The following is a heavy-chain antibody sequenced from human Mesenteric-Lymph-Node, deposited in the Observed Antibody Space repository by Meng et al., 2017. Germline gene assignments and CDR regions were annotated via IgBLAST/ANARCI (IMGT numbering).Heavy chain of an antibody. Sequence: GESLKISCTASGFTFGDYATSWVRQAPGKGLEWVGFIRSKAYGGTTEYAASVKGRFTISRDDSKSIAYLQMNSLKTEDTAVYYCTPHYYGSGSYYNYWGQGTLVTVSS. CDR3: TPHYYGSGSYYNY. V-gene: IGHV3-49*04. D-gene: IGHD3-10*01. CDR1: GFTFGDYA. CDR2: IRSKAYGGTT. J-gene: IGHJ4*02.